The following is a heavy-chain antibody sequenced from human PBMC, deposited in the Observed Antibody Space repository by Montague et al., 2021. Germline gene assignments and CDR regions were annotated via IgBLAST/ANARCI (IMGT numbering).Heavy chain of an antibody. D-gene: IGHD1-14*01. CDR3: ARTGRPMGLYHFDD. V-gene: IGHV4-59*03. CDR1: SGSISSFS. J-gene: IGHJ4*02. CDR2: LYDSGDT. Sequence: SETLSLTCIVSSGSISSFSWAWIRQAPGKALEWIGHLYDSGDTYSNPSLHSRLTFSLDTSRNQCFLRLTPVTVADTAAYYCARTGRPMGLYHFDDWGQGTLVTVSS.